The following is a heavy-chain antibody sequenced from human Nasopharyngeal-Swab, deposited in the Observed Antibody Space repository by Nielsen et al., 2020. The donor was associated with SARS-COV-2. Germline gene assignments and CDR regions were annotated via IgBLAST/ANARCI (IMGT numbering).Heavy chain of an antibody. D-gene: IGHD6-6*01. CDR1: GFTFSSYW. CDR2: IKQDGSEK. J-gene: IGHJ5*02. V-gene: IGHV3-7*01. Sequence: GESLKISCAASGFTFSSYWMSWVRQAPGKGLEWVANIKQDGSEKYYVDSVKGRFTISRDNAKNSLYLQMNSLRAEDTAVYYCARCSSSSDFIPTAYNWFDPWGQGTLVTVSS. CDR3: ARCSSSSDFIPTAYNWFDP.